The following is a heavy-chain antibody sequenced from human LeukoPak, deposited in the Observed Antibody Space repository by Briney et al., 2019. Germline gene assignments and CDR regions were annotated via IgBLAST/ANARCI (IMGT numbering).Heavy chain of an antibody. J-gene: IGHJ3*02. CDR1: GFTFDDYA. V-gene: IGHV3-9*03. D-gene: IGHD3-22*01. CDR2: ISWNSGNI. Sequence: GGSLRLSCVASGFTFDDYAMHWVRQAPGKGLEWVSGISWNSGNIGYADFVKGRFTISRDNAKNSLYLQMNSLRAEDMALYYCARYDSSGSEAFDIWAQGTMVTASS. CDR3: ARYDSSGSEAFDI.